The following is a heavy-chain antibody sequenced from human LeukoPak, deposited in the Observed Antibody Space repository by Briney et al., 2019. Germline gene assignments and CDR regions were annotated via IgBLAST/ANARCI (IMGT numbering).Heavy chain of an antibody. D-gene: IGHD3-9*01. J-gene: IGHJ4*02. CDR3: ARGRYFDWLLNFDY. V-gene: IGHV3-48*03. Sequence: GGSLRLSCAASGFTFSSYEMNWVRQAPGKGLEWVSYISSSGSTIYYADPVKGRFSISRDNAKNSLYLQMNSLRAEDTAVYYCARGRYFDWLLNFDYWGQGTLVTVSS. CDR1: GFTFSSYE. CDR2: ISSSGSTI.